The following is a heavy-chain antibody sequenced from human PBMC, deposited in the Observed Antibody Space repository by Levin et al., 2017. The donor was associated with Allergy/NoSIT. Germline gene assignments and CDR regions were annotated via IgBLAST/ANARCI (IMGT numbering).Heavy chain of an antibody. J-gene: IGHJ6*03. V-gene: IGHV3-30-3*01. CDR3: ARDTYSGYGDNYYYMDV. CDR2: ISYDGSNK. Sequence: GGSLRLSCAASGFTFSSYAMHWVRQAPGKGLEWVAVISYDGSNKYYADSVKGRFTISRDNSKNTLYVQMNSLRAEDTAVYYCARDTYSGYGDNYYYMDVWGKGTTVTVSS. CDR1: GFTFSSYA. D-gene: IGHD5-12*01.